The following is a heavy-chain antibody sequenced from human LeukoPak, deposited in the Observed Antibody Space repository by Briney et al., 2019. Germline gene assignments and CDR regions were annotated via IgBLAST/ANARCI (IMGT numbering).Heavy chain of an antibody. Sequence: KSGGSLRLSCAASGFTFSSYSMNWVRQAPGKGLEWVSSISSSSSYIYYADSVKGRFTISRDNAKNSLYLQMNSLRAEDTAVYYCASSEFYDYGDPRSDPWGQGTLVTVSS. CDR2: ISSSSSYI. J-gene: IGHJ5*02. CDR3: ASSEFYDYGDPRSDP. D-gene: IGHD4-17*01. V-gene: IGHV3-21*01. CDR1: GFTFSSYS.